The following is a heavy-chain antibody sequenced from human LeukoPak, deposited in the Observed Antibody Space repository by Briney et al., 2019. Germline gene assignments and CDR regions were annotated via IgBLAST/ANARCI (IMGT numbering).Heavy chain of an antibody. D-gene: IGHD2-2*01. V-gene: IGHV3-30*04. CDR2: ISHDGSSK. CDR3: ARLQVPKDNSWYPY. CDR1: GVTFSSYS. Sequence: PGGSLRLSCAASGVTFSSYSMHWVRQAPGEGLEWVAVISHDGSSKFYADSVKGRITLSRDNSNNTVYLQMNSLRPEDTALYYCARLQVPKDNSWYPYWGQGTLVTVSS. J-gene: IGHJ4*02.